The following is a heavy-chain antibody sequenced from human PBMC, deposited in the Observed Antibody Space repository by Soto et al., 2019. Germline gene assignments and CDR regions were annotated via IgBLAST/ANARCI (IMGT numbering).Heavy chain of an antibody. V-gene: IGHV4-34*01. CDR2: INHSGST. J-gene: IGHJ5*02. CDR3: ARGRGPPVSWSAKLEGRWFDP. Sequence: PSETLSLTCAVYGGSFSGYYWSWIRQPPGKGLEWIGEINHSGSTNYNPSLKSRVTISVDTSKNQFSLKLSSVTAADTAVYYCARGRGPPVSWSAKLEGRWFDPWGQGTLVTVSS. CDR1: GGSFSGYY. D-gene: IGHD3-3*01.